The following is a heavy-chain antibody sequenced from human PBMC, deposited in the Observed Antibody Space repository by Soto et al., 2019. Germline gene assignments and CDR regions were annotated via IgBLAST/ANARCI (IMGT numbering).Heavy chain of an antibody. D-gene: IGHD6-6*01. V-gene: IGHV4-61*01. J-gene: IGHJ3*02. CDR1: GGSVSSGSYY. Sequence: SETLSLTCTVSGGSVSSGSYYWSWIRRPPGKGLEWIGYIYYSGSTNYNPSLKSRVTISVDTSKNQFSLKLSSVTAADTAAYYCASLIAARSLSAFDIWGQGTMVTVSS. CDR3: ASLIAARSLSAFDI. CDR2: IYYSGST.